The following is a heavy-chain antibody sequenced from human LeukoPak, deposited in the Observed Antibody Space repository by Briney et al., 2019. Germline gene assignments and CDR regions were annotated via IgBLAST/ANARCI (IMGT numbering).Heavy chain of an antibody. CDR3: ATLAYGPDY. V-gene: IGHV3-74*01. CDR2: IDSDGHTT. CDR1: GFTFSRYW. J-gene: IGHJ4*02. Sequence: PGGSLRLSCAASGFTFSRYWMHWVRQAPGKGLVWVSGIDSDGHTTFYADYVKGRFAISRDNARNTPFLQMNSLGAEDTAVYYCATLAYGPDYWGQGTLVTVSS. D-gene: IGHD3-10*01.